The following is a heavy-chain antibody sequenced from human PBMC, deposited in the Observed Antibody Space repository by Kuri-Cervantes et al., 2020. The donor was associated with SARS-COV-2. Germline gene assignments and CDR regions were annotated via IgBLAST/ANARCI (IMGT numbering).Heavy chain of an antibody. CDR2: IIPTFDTA. V-gene: IGHV1-69*13. CDR3: ARSQGYCTANSCSWNWFDP. D-gene: IGHD2-8*02. CDR1: GGTFSSYS. J-gene: IGHJ5*02. Sequence: SVKVSCKASGGTFSSYSVNWVRQAPGQGLEWMGRIIPTFDTATYAQKFQGRVIFTADESSTTAYMEVNSLTSEDTAVYFCARSQGYCTANSCSWNWFDPWGQGTQVTVSS.